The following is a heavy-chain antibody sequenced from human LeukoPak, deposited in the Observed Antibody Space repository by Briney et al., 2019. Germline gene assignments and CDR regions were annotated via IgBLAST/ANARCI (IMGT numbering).Heavy chain of an antibody. D-gene: IGHD4-17*01. V-gene: IGHV3-7*05. CDR3: AKFPYGDYVHY. Sequence: PGGSLRLSCAASGITFSNFWMSWVRQAPGKGLEWVATIKGDGSDKYHVDSVKGRFTISRDNAKNSLYLQMNSLRAEDTAVYYCAKFPYGDYVHYWGQGTLVTVSS. J-gene: IGHJ4*02. CDR2: IKGDGSDK. CDR1: GITFSNFW.